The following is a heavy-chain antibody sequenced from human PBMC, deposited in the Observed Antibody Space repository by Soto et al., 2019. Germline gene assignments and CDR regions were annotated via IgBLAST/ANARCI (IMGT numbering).Heavy chain of an antibody. CDR3: ARHYDRGSWYNPSDY. J-gene: IGHJ4*02. CDR1: GGSIISSSYY. D-gene: IGHD6-13*01. CDR2: IYYSGST. V-gene: IGHV4-39*01. Sequence: SETLSLTCTVSGGSIISSSYYWGWIRQPPGKGLEWIGSIYYSGSTYYDPSLKSRVTISVDTSKNQFSLKLSSVTAADTAVYYCARHYDRGSWYNPSDYWGQGTLVTVSS.